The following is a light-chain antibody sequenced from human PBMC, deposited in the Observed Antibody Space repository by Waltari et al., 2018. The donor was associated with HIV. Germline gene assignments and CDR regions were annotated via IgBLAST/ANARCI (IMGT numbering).Light chain of an antibody. J-gene: IGLJ1*01. Sequence: QSVLTQPPSVSGAPGQRVTISCTGSSSNIGAGYDVHWSQQLPRTAPKLLIYGNSNRPSGVPDRFSGSKSGTSASLAITGLQAEDEADYYCQSYDSSLSALYVFGTGTKVTVL. CDR2: GNS. CDR3: QSYDSSLSALYV. CDR1: SSNIGAGYD. V-gene: IGLV1-40*01.